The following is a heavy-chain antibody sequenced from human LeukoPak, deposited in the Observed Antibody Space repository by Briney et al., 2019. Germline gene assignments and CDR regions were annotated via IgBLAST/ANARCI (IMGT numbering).Heavy chain of an antibody. D-gene: IGHD3-10*01. CDR2: IYTSGST. Sequence: PSQTLSLTCTVSGGSFSGGSYYWSWIRQPAGKGLGWIGGIYTSGSTNYNPSLKSRVTISLDTSKNQFSLKLSSVTAADTAVYYCARAHFSSFGEYYYYYYYMDVWGKGTTVTISS. J-gene: IGHJ6*03. CDR1: GGSFSGGSYY. V-gene: IGHV4-61*02. CDR3: ARAHFSSFGEYYYYYYYMDV.